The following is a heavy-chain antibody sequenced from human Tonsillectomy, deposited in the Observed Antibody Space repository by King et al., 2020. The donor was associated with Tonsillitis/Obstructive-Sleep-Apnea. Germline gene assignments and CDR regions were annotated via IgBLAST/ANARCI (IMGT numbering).Heavy chain of an antibody. CDR3: AKEERFLEWLFSY. J-gene: IGHJ4*02. Sequence: VQLVESGGGVVQPGRSLRLSCAASGFTFSSYGMHLVRQAPGKGLEGVAVISYDVSNKYYADSVKVRFTISRDNSKNTLYLQMNSLRAEDTAVYYCAKEERFLEWLFSYWGQGTLVTVSS. V-gene: IGHV3-30*18. CDR2: ISYDVSNK. CDR1: GFTFSSYG. D-gene: IGHD3-3*01.